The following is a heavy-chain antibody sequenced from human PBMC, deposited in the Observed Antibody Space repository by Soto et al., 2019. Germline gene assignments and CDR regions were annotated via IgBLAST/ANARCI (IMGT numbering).Heavy chain of an antibody. J-gene: IGHJ5*02. V-gene: IGHV3-23*01. Sequence: GGSLRLSCAASGFTVSTNDMTWVRQAPGEGLEWVSSISGSDARTYYADSVQGRFTIFRDNSKNTLYLQMTSLSVVDTAVYYCAKYYYASGSNWFDPWGRGTLVTVSS. CDR1: GFTVSTND. D-gene: IGHD3-10*01. CDR3: AKYYYASGSNWFDP. CDR2: ISGSDART.